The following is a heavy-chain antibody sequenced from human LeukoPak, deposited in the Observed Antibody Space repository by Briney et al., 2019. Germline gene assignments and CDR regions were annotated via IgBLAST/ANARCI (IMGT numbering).Heavy chain of an antibody. J-gene: IGHJ4*02. D-gene: IGHD5-12*01. CDR3: ARDRWLGY. CDR2: IYYSGST. V-gene: IGHV4-59*01. CDR1: GGSISSYF. Sequence: SQTLSLTCTVSGGSISSYFWSWVRQPPGKGLEWIGYIYYSGSTNYNPSLKSRVTISVDTSKNQFSLKLASVTTADTAVYYCARDRWLGYWGQGTLVTVSS.